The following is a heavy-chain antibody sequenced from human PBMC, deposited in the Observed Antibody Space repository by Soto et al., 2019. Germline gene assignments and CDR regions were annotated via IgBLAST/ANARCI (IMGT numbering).Heavy chain of an antibody. CDR1: GESISSNKW. CDR2: MYHTGST. J-gene: IGHJ4*02. CDR3: ALRRMAVVTEY. D-gene: IGHD3-22*01. V-gene: IGHV4-4*02. Sequence: SETLSLTYAVSGESISSNKWWRRVRQPPEKGLEWIGEMYHTGSTNYNPSLKSRVTISVDKSKNQFSLKLSSVTAADTAVYYYALRRMAVVTEYWGQGTLVTVS.